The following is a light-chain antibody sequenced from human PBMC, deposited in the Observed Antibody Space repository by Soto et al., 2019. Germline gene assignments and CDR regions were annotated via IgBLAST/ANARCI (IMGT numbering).Light chain of an antibody. J-gene: IGKJ5*01. CDR1: QSVSSN. Sequence: EIVMTQSPATLSVSPGERATLSCRASQSVSSNLAWYQQKPGQAPRLLIYGASTRATGIPARFSGSGSGTEFTLNISSLQSEDFAVYYCQQYNNWVPITFGQGTRLEIK. CDR3: QQYNNWVPIT. V-gene: IGKV3-15*01. CDR2: GAS.